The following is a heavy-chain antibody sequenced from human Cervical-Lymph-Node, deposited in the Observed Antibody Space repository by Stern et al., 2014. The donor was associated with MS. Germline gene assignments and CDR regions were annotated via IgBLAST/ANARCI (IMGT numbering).Heavy chain of an antibody. CDR1: EGPSTGLP. D-gene: IGHD3-16*01. J-gene: IGHJ6*02. V-gene: IGHV1-69*01. CDR2: ISPIFDTT. CDR3: ARNQLGETNGQYYFYGMDV. Sequence: QVQLVESGPEVKKPGSPSRSSWKASEGPSTGLPIGGGRQAPEKGLGGVGGISPIFDTTNYTQKFQGRVTITADESTTTAYMELSSLRSEDTAVYFCARNQLGETNGQYYFYGMDVWGQGTTVTVSS.